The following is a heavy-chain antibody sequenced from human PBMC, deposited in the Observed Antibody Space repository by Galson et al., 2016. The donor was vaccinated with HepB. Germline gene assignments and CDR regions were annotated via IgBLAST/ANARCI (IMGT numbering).Heavy chain of an antibody. J-gene: IGHJ4*02. D-gene: IGHD7-27*01. Sequence: SLRLSCAASGFTFDNYGMNWVRQVPGKGLEWVSGINWNGASTGYADSVKGRFTISRDNDKNYLFLQMNSLRAEDTALYYCAREGPNWGRYFDYWGQGTLVTVSS. CDR2: INWNGAST. V-gene: IGHV3-20*04. CDR1: GFTFDNYG. CDR3: AREGPNWGRYFDY.